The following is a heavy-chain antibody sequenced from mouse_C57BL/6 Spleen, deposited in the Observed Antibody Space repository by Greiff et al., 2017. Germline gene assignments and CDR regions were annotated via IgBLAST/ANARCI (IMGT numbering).Heavy chain of an antibody. V-gene: IGHV1-26*01. Sequence: EVQLQQSGPELVKPGASVKISCKASGYTFTDYYMNWVKQSHGKSLEWIGDINPNNGGTSYNQKFKGKATLTVDKSSSTAYMELRSLTSEDSAVYYCARVGDLLLRKGYFDVWGTGTTVTVSS. CDR3: ARVGDLLLRKGYFDV. J-gene: IGHJ1*03. CDR1: GYTFTDYY. CDR2: INPNNGGT. D-gene: IGHD1-1*01.